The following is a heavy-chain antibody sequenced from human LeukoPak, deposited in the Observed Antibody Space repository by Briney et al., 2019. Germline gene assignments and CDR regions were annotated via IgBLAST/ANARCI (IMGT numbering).Heavy chain of an antibody. D-gene: IGHD3-16*01. Sequence: PSETLSLTCTVSGGSTSSHFWTWIRQPPGKGLEWLGYVYNNGSTNYNPSLQSRLTMTLDASKNQFYLKLSSVTAAATAVYLCASDDYGVFDAFDVWGQGTVVTVSS. J-gene: IGHJ3*01. CDR3: ASDDYGVFDAFDV. CDR1: GGSTSSHF. CDR2: VYNNGST. V-gene: IGHV4-59*08.